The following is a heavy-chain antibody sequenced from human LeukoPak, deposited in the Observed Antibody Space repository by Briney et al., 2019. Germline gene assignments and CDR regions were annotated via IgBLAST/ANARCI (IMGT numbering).Heavy chain of an antibody. Sequence: SETLSLTCAVYGGSFSGYYWGWIRQPPGKGLEWIGEINHSGSTNYNPSLKSRVTISVGTSKNQFSLKLSSVTAADTAVYYCATSGRYYDILTGQEFDYWGQGTLVTVSS. V-gene: IGHV4-34*01. CDR1: GGSFSGYY. J-gene: IGHJ4*02. CDR3: ATSGRYYDILTGQEFDY. CDR2: INHSGST. D-gene: IGHD3-9*01.